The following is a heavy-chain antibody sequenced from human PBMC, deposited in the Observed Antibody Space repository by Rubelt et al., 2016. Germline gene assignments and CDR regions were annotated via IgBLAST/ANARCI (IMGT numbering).Heavy chain of an antibody. D-gene: IGHD1-7*01. Sequence: EVHLVESGGGLVQPGGSLRLSCAASGFTVSSNYMSWVRQAPGKGLEWVSVIYSGGTTSYADSVKGRFTISRDNSKNPLHLQRNNLRAEDTAVYYCGRGLGLELCNWGQGTLVTVSS. CDR3: GRGLGLELCN. CDR2: IYSGGTT. CDR1: GFTVSSNY. J-gene: IGHJ4*02. V-gene: IGHV3-66*01.